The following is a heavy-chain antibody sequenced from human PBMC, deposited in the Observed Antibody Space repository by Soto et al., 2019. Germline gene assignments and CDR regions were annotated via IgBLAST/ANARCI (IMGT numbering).Heavy chain of an antibody. D-gene: IGHD2-2*01. CDR3: ARDHSIVVVPAARQYYYYGMDD. J-gene: IGHJ6*02. V-gene: IGHV3-30-3*01. CDR1: GFTFSSYA. Sequence: PGGSLRLSCAASGFTFSSYAMHWVRQAPGKGLEWVAVISYDGSNKYYADSVKGRFTISRDNSKNTLYLQMNSLRAEDTAVYYCARDHSIVVVPAARQYYYYGMDDWGQGTTVTVSS. CDR2: ISYDGSNK.